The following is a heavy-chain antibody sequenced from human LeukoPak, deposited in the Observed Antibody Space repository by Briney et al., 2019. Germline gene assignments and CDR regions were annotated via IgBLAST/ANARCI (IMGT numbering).Heavy chain of an antibody. D-gene: IGHD3-3*01. CDR1: GGSISSYY. V-gene: IGHV4-59*01. CDR2: IYYSGST. CDR3: ARGLYYDFWSGYYTDDYYYGMDV. Sequence: PSETLSLTCTVSGGSISSYYWSWIRQPPGKGLEWIGYIYYSGSTNYNPSLKSRVTISVDTSKNQFSLKLSSVTAADTAVYYCARGLYYDFWSGYYTDDYYYGMDVWGQGTTVTVSS. J-gene: IGHJ6*02.